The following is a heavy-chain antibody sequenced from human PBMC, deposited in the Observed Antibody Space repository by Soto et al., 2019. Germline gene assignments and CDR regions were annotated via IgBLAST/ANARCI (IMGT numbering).Heavy chain of an antibody. CDR1: GGSFSGYY. V-gene: IGHV4-34*01. CDR3: ARGGGSPPGDYFDY. J-gene: IGHJ4*02. Sequence: SETLSLTCAVYGGSFSGYYWSWIRQPPGKGLEWIGEINHSGSTNYNPSLKSRVTISVDTSKNQFSLKLSSVTAADTAVYYCARGGGSPPGDYFDYWGQGTLVTVSS. D-gene: IGHD2-15*01. CDR2: INHSGST.